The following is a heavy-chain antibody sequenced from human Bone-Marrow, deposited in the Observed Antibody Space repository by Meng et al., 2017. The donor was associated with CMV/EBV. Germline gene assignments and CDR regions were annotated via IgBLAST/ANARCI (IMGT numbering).Heavy chain of an antibody. D-gene: IGHD3-3*01. Sequence: GGSLRLSCAASGFTFSSYGMHWVRQAPGKGLEWVAVIWYDGSNKYYADSVKGRFTISRDNSKNTLYLQMNSLRAEDTALYYCAKGLRFLEWFPFDYWGQGTLVTVSS. CDR3: AKGLRFLEWFPFDY. V-gene: IGHV3-33*06. J-gene: IGHJ4*02. CDR1: GFTFSSYG. CDR2: IWYDGSNK.